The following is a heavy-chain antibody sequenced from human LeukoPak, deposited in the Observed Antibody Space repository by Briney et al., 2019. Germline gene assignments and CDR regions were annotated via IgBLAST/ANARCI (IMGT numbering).Heavy chain of an antibody. Sequence: PGGSLRLSCGASGFIFSNYAMSWVRQAPGKGLEWVSSISSSSSYIYYADSVKGRFTIPRDNAKNSLYLQMNSLRAEDTAVYYCARDYYDSSGYPNPFDYWGQGTLVTVSS. CDR2: ISSSSSYI. CDR1: GFIFSNYA. V-gene: IGHV3-21*01. D-gene: IGHD3-22*01. CDR3: ARDYYDSSGYPNPFDY. J-gene: IGHJ4*02.